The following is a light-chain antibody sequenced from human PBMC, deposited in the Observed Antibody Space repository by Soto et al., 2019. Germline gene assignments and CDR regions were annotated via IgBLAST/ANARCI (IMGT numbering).Light chain of an antibody. Sequence: QSVLAQPASVSGSPGQSITISCTGTSSDVGGYNYVSWYQQHPGKAPKLMIYEVSNRPSGVSNRFSGSKSGNTASLTISGLQAEDEADYYCCSYTSSSSYVFGPGINVTVL. V-gene: IGLV2-14*01. CDR3: CSYTSSSSYV. CDR2: EVS. J-gene: IGLJ1*01. CDR1: SSDVGGYNY.